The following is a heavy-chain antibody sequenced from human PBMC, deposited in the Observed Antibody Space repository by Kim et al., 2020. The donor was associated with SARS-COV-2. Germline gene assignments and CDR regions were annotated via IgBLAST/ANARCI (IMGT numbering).Heavy chain of an antibody. CDR1: GYSFTSYW. J-gene: IGHJ6*02. D-gene: IGHD3-16*01. CDR2: IYPGDSDT. CDR3: ARGEGLEDYYYGMDV. V-gene: IGHV5-51*01. Sequence: GESLKISCKGSGYSFTSYWIGWVRQMPGKGLEWMGIIYPGDSDTRYSPSFQGQVTISADKSISTAYLQWSSLKASDTAMYYCARGEGLEDYYYGMDVWGQGTTGTVSS.